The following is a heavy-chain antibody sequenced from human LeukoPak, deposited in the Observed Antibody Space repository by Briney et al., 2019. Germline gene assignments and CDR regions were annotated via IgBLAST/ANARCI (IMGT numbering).Heavy chain of an antibody. J-gene: IGHJ4*03. CDR3: ARGPTISETGYFDY. Sequence: PSETLSLTCAVYGGSFSAYYWSWIRPSPGKGLQWIAEVNHRGDTNYNPSVKGRVTISVDTSKNQFSLKVTSLTAADTAVYYCARGPTISETGYFDYWGQGTLVTVSS. CDR1: GGSFSAYY. CDR2: VNHRGDT. V-gene: IGHV4-34*01. D-gene: IGHD1-1*01.